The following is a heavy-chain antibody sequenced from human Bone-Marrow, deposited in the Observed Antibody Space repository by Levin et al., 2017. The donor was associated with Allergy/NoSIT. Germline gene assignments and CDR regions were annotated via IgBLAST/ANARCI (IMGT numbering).Heavy chain of an antibody. V-gene: IGHV3-74*01. D-gene: IGHD3-10*01. J-gene: IGHJ3*02. CDR3: ARAMVLTRGAFDI. CDR1: GFTFGNYW. Sequence: PGGSLRLSCAASGFTFGNYWMHWVRQAPGKGLVWVSRITSNRTTTKYADFVKGRFTISRDNVKNMLYLQMNSLRADDTAVYYCARAMVLTRGAFDIWGPGTMVSVSS. CDR2: ITSNRTTT.